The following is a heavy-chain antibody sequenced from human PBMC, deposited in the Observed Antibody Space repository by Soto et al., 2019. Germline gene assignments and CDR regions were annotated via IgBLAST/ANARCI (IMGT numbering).Heavy chain of an antibody. D-gene: IGHD5-12*01. Sequence: QVQLVQSGAEGKEPGASVKISFQTSGYTFTSNYVHWVRQAPGQGHAWMAVINPTGDNAVYAPKFQGIFALTPDTCTRTMYMEVSSLRSVDRAVYYWARDLSDTYNGWSYWWFDPWCQGTLVTVSS. CDR2: INPTGDNA. J-gene: IGHJ5*02. CDR3: ARDLSDTYNGWSYWWFDP. V-gene: IGHV1-46*03. CDR1: GYTFTSNY.